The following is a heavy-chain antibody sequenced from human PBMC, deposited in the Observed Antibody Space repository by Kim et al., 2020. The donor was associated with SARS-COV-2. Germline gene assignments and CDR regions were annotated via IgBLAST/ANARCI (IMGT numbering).Heavy chain of an antibody. CDR3: ARGDLWQLGYYFDY. D-gene: IGHD6-13*01. V-gene: IGHV7-4-1*02. J-gene: IGHJ4*02. Sequence: AQGFTGRFVFSLDTSVSTAYLQISSLKAEDTAVYYCARGDLWQLGYYFDYWGQGTLVTVSS.